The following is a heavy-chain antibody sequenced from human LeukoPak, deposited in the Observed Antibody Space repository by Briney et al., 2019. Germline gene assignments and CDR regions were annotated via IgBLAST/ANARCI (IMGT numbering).Heavy chain of an antibody. V-gene: IGHV3-30*02. Sequence: PGGSLRLSCAASGFTFSSDGMHWVRQAPGEGLEWVAFIRHDGSKKYYADSVKGRFTTSRDNSKNTLDLQMNSLRPEDTAVYYCAKSGDGYRFDYWGQGTLVTVSS. CDR3: AKSGDGYRFDY. CDR1: GFTFSSDG. J-gene: IGHJ4*02. D-gene: IGHD5-24*01. CDR2: IRHDGSKK.